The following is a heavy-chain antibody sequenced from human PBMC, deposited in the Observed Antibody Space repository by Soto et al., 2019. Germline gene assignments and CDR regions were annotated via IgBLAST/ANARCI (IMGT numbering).Heavy chain of an antibody. V-gene: IGHV3-30*04. Sequence: QVQLVESGGGVVQPGRSLRLSCAASGFSISTYALHWVRQAPGKGPEWVAIISYNGNNKHYADSVKGRFTISRDNSKNTLDMQMYSLRVEETAMYYCARRSFPYSRSSLYPWSDALDIWGQGPMVTVSS. D-gene: IGHD1-26*01. CDR3: ARRSFPYSRSSLYPWSDALDI. CDR1: GFSISTYA. CDR2: ISYNGNNK. J-gene: IGHJ3*02.